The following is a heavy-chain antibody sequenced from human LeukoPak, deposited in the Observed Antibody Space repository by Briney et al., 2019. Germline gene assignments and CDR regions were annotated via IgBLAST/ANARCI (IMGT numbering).Heavy chain of an antibody. V-gene: IGHV3-7*01. D-gene: IGHD3-10*01. J-gene: IGHJ4*02. CDR1: GFTFSNYW. CDR2: IKQDGSEK. Sequence: GGSLRLSCAASGFTFSNYWMSWVRQAPGKGLEWVANIKQDGSEKYYVDSVKGRFTVSRDNAKNSLYLQMNSLRAEDTAVYYCASQVRAEQFDYWGQGTLVTVSS. CDR3: ASQVRAEQFDY.